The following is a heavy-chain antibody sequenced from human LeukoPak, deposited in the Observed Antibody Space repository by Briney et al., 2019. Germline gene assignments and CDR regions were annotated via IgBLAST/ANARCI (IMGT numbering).Heavy chain of an antibody. CDR3: AKVAGYCSSTSCPGDY. Sequence: GGSLRLSCAASGFTFSSYAMTWVRQAPGKGLEWVSAISGSGGVTYYADSVKGRFTISRGNSKNTLYLQMSGLRAEDTAVYYCAKVAGYCSSTSCPGDYWGQGTLVTVSS. V-gene: IGHV3-23*01. J-gene: IGHJ4*02. CDR2: ISGSGGVT. CDR1: GFTFSSYA. D-gene: IGHD2-2*03.